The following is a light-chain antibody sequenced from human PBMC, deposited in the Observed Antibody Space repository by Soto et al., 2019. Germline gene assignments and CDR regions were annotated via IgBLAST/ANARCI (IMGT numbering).Light chain of an antibody. CDR2: EVS. Sequence: QSALTQPASVSGSXGXXXXISCTGTSSDVGGYNYVSWYQQHPGKAPKLMIYEVSNRPSGVSNRFSGSKSGNTASLTISGLQAEDEADYYCSSYTSGSTLYVFGTGTKLTVL. CDR1: SSDVGGYNY. V-gene: IGLV2-14*01. CDR3: SSYTSGSTLYV. J-gene: IGLJ1*01.